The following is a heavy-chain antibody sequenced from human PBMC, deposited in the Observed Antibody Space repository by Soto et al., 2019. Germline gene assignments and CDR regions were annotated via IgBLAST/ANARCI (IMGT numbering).Heavy chain of an antibody. D-gene: IGHD2-15*01. J-gene: IGHJ6*02. CDR3: ARLLVVVVIDSDGMDV. V-gene: IGHV4-39*01. Sequence: QLQLQESGPGLVKPSETLSLTCTVSGGSISSSSYYWGWIRQPPGKGLEWIGSIYYSGSTYYNPSLKSRVTISVDTSKHQFSLKLSSVPAADTAVYYCARLLVVVVIDSDGMDVWGQGTTVTVSS. CDR1: GGSISSSSYY. CDR2: IYYSGST.